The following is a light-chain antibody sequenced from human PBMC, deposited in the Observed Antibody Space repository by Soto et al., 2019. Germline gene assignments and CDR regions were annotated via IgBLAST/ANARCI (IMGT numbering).Light chain of an antibody. V-gene: IGKV1-27*01. Sequence: DIQMTQSPSSLSAYLGDRVTITCRASQGISNYLAWYQQKPGRLPKLLLFGASTLQSGVPARFSGSGSGTLFTLTINRLLPEDVATYYCQEYDRAPFTFGPGTKVDFK. CDR1: QGISNY. CDR3: QEYDRAPFT. J-gene: IGKJ3*01. CDR2: GAS.